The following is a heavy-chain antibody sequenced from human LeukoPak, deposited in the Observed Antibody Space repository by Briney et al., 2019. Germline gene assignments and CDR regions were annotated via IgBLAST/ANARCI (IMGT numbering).Heavy chain of an antibody. D-gene: IGHD6-19*01. CDR1: GFTFSSYA. V-gene: IGHV3-30-3*01. CDR2: ISYDGSNK. Sequence: PGGSLRLSCAASGFTFSSYAMHWVRQAPGKGLEWVAVISYDGSNKYYADSVKGRFTISRDNSKNTLYLQMNSLRAEDTAVYYCARDRKYSSGWYGPPSDYWGQGTLVTVSS. CDR3: ARDRKYSSGWYGPPSDY. J-gene: IGHJ4*02.